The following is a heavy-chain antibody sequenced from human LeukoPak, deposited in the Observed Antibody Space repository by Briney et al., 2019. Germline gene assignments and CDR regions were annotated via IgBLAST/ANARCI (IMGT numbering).Heavy chain of an antibody. Sequence: SETLSLTCTVSGGSISSSSYYWGWIRQPPGKGLEWIGSIYHSGSTYLNPSLKSRVTISVDRSKNQFSLKLSSVTAADTAVYYCARGEIVVVPAATYYFDYWGQGTLVTVSS. J-gene: IGHJ4*02. D-gene: IGHD2-2*01. CDR2: IYHSGST. CDR1: GGSISSSSYY. CDR3: ARGEIVVVPAATYYFDY. V-gene: IGHV4-39*07.